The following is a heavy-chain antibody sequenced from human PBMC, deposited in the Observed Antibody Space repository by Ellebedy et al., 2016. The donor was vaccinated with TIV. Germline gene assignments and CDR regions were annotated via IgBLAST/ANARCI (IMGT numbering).Heavy chain of an antibody. CDR3: ARDVTGVRGFGY. D-gene: IGHD3-10*01. CDR1: GFSFSDYS. J-gene: IGHJ4*02. Sequence: GESLKISCAASGFSFSDYSMSWVRQAPGKGPEWISYISSRSSRRYYANSVEGRFTISRDNAENILYIQMNDLRGDDTAVYYCARDVTGVRGFGYWGQGTLVTVSS. V-gene: IGHV3-48*04. CDR2: ISSRSSRR.